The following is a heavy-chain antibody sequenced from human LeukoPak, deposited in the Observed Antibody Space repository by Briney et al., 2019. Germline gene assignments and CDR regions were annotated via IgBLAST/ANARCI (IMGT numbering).Heavy chain of an antibody. CDR1: GFTFDDYA. J-gene: IGHJ5*02. V-gene: IGHV4-59*01. CDR3: ARGHDYYGSGRQSWLDP. D-gene: IGHD3-10*01. Sequence: GSLRLSCAASGFTFDDYAMHWVRQPPGKGLEWIGYIHYSGSTNYNPSLKSRGAISVDTSKNQFSLKLSSVTAADSAVYYCARGHDYYGSGRQSWLDPWGQGILVTVSS. CDR2: IHYSGST.